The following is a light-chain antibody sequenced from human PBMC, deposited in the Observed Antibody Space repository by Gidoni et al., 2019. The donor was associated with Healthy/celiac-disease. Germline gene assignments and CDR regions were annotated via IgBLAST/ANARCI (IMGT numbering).Light chain of an antibody. CDR2: GAS. V-gene: IGKV3-15*01. CDR3: QQYNNWWT. J-gene: IGKJ1*01. CDR1: QSVSSN. Sequence: EIVMTQSPATLSVSPGERATLACRASQSVSSNLAWYQQKPGQAPRLLIYGASTRATGIPARFSGSGPGPEFTLTISSLQSEDFAVYYCQQYNNWWTFGQGTKVDIK.